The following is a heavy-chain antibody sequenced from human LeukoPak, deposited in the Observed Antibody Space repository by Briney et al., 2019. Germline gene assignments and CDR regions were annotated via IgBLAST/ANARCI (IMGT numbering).Heavy chain of an antibody. V-gene: IGHV3-23*01. Sequence: GGSLRLSCAASGFTFSSYTMSWVRQAPGKGLEWISAISGSGGSTYYAGSVKGRFTISRDNSKNTLYLQMNSLRAEDTAIYYCAKRLLSSVVRGIIIKGDDYWGQGTLVAVSS. CDR1: GFTFSSYT. CDR3: AKRLLSSVVRGIIIKGDDY. CDR2: ISGSGGST. D-gene: IGHD3-10*01. J-gene: IGHJ4*02.